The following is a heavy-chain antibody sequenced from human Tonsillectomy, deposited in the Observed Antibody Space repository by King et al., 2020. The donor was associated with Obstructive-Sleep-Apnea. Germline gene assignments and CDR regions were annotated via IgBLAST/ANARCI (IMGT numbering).Heavy chain of an antibody. CDR3: AKPYGAHYFDY. J-gene: IGHJ4*02. CDR1: GFTFSTFG. CDR2: FSYDGRHK. V-gene: IGHV3-30*18. Sequence: VQLVESGGGVVQPGRSLRLSCAASGFTFSTFGMHWVRQAPGKGLEWVAVFSYDGRHKYYADSVKGRFTISRDNSKNTLYLQMNSLRPEDTAVYYCAKPYGAHYFDYWGQGTLVTVSS. D-gene: IGHD4/OR15-4a*01.